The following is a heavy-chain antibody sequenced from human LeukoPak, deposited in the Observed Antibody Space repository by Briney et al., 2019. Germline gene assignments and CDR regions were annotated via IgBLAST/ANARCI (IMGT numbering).Heavy chain of an antibody. D-gene: IGHD5-12*01. CDR3: AKGSQGRGYSGYDRIYNYYYYYGMDV. V-gene: IGHV3-30*18. Sequence: PGGSLRLSCAASGFTFSSYGMHWVRQAPGKGLEWVAVISYDGSNKYYADSVKGRFTISRDNSKNTLYLQMNSLRAEDTAVYHCAKGSQGRGYSGYDRIYNYYYYYGMDVWGQGTTVTVSS. CDR2: ISYDGSNK. CDR1: GFTFSSYG. J-gene: IGHJ6*02.